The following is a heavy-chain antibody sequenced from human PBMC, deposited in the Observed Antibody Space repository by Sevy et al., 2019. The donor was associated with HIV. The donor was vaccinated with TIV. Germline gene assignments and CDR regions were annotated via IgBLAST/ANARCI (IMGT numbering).Heavy chain of an antibody. D-gene: IGHD1-26*01. V-gene: IGHV3-49*04. CDR1: GFIFGDYG. CDR2: FKSKIHGGTT. Sequence: SLRLSCTASGFIFGDYGMSWVRQAPGKGLEWIAFFKSKIHGGTTENAVSVKGRFTISRDDSKNIVYLQMSNLKTEDTAVYYCTRWSGSQSIFDYWGQGTLVTVSS. J-gene: IGHJ4*02. CDR3: TRWSGSQSIFDY.